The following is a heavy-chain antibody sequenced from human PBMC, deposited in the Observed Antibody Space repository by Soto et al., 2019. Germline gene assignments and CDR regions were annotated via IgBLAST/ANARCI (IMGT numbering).Heavy chain of an antibody. D-gene: IGHD3-10*01. CDR1: GFTFSGYS. J-gene: IGHJ4*02. CDR3: AREGAPMVRGDY. Sequence: PGGAPRLSCAASGFTFSGYSMNLVRQAPGKGLEWVSYISSYSNSIYYADSVKGRFTISRDNAKNSLYLQINSLRDEDTAVYYCAREGAPMVRGDYWGQGTLVTVSS. V-gene: IGHV3-48*02. CDR2: ISSYSNSI.